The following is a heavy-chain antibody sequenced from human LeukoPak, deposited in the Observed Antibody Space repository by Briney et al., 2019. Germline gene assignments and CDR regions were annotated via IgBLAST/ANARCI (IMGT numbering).Heavy chain of an antibody. J-gene: IGHJ4*02. D-gene: IGHD6-19*01. CDR1: GFTFSSYA. V-gene: IGHV3-23*01. CDR3: AKVRVIAVVGTGGYYFDY. CDR2: ISGSGGST. Sequence: PGGSLRLSCAASGFTFSSYAMSWVRQAPGKGLEWVSAISGSGGSTYYADSVKGRFTISRDNSKNTLYLQMNSLRAEDTAVYYCAKVRVIAVVGTGGYYFDYWGQGTLVTVSS.